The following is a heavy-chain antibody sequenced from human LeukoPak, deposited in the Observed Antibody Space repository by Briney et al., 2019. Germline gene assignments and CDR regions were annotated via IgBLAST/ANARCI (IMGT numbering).Heavy chain of an antibody. Sequence: PGGSLRLSCVASGFTFRSYAMHWVRQAPGKGLEWVAVISFDGSKKYYADSVKGRFTISRDNSKNTLYLQMNSLRAEDTAVYYCARDRGGYCTSTSCYGIDYWGQGTLVTVSS. J-gene: IGHJ4*02. D-gene: IGHD2-2*01. CDR2: ISFDGSKK. CDR1: GFTFRSYA. CDR3: ARDRGGYCTSTSCYGIDY. V-gene: IGHV3-30-3*01.